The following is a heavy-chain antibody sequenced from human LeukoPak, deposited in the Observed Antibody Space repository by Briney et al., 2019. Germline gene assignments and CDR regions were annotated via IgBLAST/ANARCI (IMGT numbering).Heavy chain of an antibody. CDR2: INHSRST. D-gene: IGHD6-13*01. CDR1: GGSFSGYY. Sequence: SETLSLTCAVYGGSFSGYYWSWIRQPPGKGLEWIGEINHSRSTNYNPSLKSRVTISVDTSKNQFSLKLSSVTAADTAVYYCARGRAAAGMRWFDPWGQGTLVTVSS. J-gene: IGHJ5*02. CDR3: ARGRAAAGMRWFDP. V-gene: IGHV4-34*01.